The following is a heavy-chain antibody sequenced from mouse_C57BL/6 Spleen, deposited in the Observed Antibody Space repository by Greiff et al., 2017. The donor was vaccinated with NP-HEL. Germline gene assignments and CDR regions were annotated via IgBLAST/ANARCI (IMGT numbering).Heavy chain of an antibody. CDR1: GYTFTSYW. D-gene: IGHD6-1*01. V-gene: IGHV1-64*01. J-gene: IGHJ4*01. Sequence: QVQLQQSGAELVKPGASVKISCKASGYTFTSYWMHWVKQRPGQGLEWIGMIHPNSGSTNYNETFKSKATLTVDKSSSTAYMQLSSLTSEDSAVYYGARSSGAYAMDYWGQGTSVTVSS. CDR3: ARSSGAYAMDY. CDR2: IHPNSGST.